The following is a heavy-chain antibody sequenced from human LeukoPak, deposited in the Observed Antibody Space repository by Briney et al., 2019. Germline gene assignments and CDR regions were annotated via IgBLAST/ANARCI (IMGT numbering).Heavy chain of an antibody. V-gene: IGHV1-69*05. CDR3: ARGPITFGGAPMGDGAFDI. D-gene: IGHD3-16*01. Sequence: SVKVSCKASGGTFSSYAISWVRQAPGQGLEWMGRIIPIFGTANYAQKCQGRVTITTDESTSTAYVELSSLRSEDTAVYYCARGPITFGGAPMGDGAFDIWGQGTMVTVSS. J-gene: IGHJ3*02. CDR2: IIPIFGTA. CDR1: GGTFSSYA.